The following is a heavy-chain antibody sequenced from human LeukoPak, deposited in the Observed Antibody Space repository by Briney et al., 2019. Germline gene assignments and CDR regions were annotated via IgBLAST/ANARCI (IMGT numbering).Heavy chain of an antibody. CDR1: GYTFTSYY. D-gene: IGHD3-9*01. V-gene: IGHV1-46*01. Sequence: GASVKVSCKASGYTFTSYYMHWVRQAPGQGLEWMGIINPSGGSTSYAQKFRGRVTMTRDTSTSTVYMELSSLRSEDTAVYYCARGVEVVDFDWLSQDDAFDIWGQGTMVTVSS. CDR3: ARGVEVVDFDWLSQDDAFDI. J-gene: IGHJ3*02. CDR2: INPSGGST.